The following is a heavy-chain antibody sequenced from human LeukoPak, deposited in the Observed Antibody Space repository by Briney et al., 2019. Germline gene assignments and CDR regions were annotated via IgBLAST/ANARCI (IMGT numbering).Heavy chain of an antibody. CDR3: AKDARLYPYYYDSSGYFLGSYYYYMDV. J-gene: IGHJ6*03. V-gene: IGHV3-48*01. D-gene: IGHD3-22*01. Sequence: GGSLRLSCAASGFTFSSYSMNWVRQAPGKGLEWVSYIRSSSSTIYYADSVKGRFTISRDNSKNTLYLQMNSLRAEDTAVYYCAKDARLYPYYYDSSGYFLGSYYYYMDVWGKGTTVTVSS. CDR2: IRSSSSTI. CDR1: GFTFSSYS.